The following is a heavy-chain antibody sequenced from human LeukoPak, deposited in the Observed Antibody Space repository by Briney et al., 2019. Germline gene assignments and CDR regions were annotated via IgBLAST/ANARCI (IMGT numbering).Heavy chain of an antibody. CDR1: GFTFSSYS. CDR3: ARAPRGYDILTGYYMDV. J-gene: IGHJ6*03. D-gene: IGHD3-9*01. Sequence: GGSLRLSCAASGFTFSSYSMNWVRQAPGKGLEWVSYISSSSSTIYYADSVKGRFTISRDNAKNSLYLQMSSLRAEDTAVYYCARAPRGYDILTGYYMDVWGKGTTVTVSS. CDR2: ISSSSSTI. V-gene: IGHV3-48*01.